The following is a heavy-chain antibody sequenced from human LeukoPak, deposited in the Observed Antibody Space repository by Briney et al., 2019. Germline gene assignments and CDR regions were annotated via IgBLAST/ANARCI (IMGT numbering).Heavy chain of an antibody. Sequence: GGSLRLSCAASGFTFSSYEMNWVRQAPGKGLEWVSYISSSGSTIYYADSVKGRFTISRDNAKNSLYLQMNSLRAEDTAVYYCAREGSSWYFGSLAFDYWGQGTLVTVSS. J-gene: IGHJ4*02. CDR3: AREGSSWYFGSLAFDY. CDR2: ISSSGSTI. CDR1: GFTFSSYE. D-gene: IGHD6-13*01. V-gene: IGHV3-48*03.